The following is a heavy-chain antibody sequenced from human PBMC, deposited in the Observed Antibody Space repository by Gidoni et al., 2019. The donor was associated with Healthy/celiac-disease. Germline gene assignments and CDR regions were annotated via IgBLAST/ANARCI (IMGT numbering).Heavy chain of an antibody. V-gene: IGHV4-61*02. CDR1: GGSLSSGSYS. CDR3: ARAAYSSGWPIDY. J-gene: IGHJ4*02. CDR2: IYTSGST. D-gene: IGHD6-19*01. Sequence: QLQASCPGLVTPSQTLSLPCPVSGGSLSSGSYSWSWIRQPAGKGLEWIGRIYTSGSTNYNPSLKSRVTISVDTSKNQFSLKLNSVTAADTAVYYCARAAYSSGWPIDYWGQGTLVTVSS.